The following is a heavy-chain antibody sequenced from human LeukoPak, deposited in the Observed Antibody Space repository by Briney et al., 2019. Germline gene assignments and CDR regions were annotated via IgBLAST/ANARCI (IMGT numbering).Heavy chain of an antibody. CDR3: ARGIRIAARRIWFDP. CDR1: GGSISSYY. Sequence: SETLSLTCTVSGGSISSYYWSWIRQPAGKGLEGIGRIYTSGSTNYNPSLKSRVTMSVDTSKNQFSLKLSSVTAADTAVYYCARGIRIAARRIWFDPWGQGTLVTVSS. V-gene: IGHV4-4*07. CDR2: IYTSGST. D-gene: IGHD6-6*01. J-gene: IGHJ5*02.